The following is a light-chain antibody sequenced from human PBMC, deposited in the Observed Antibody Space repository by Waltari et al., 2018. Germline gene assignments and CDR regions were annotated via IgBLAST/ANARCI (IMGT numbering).Light chain of an antibody. CDR3: QQSYSTPPYT. V-gene: IGKV1-39*01. CDR2: AAS. Sequence: DIQMTQSPSSLSASVGDRVTITCRASQSISSYLNWYQQKPGKAPKLLIYAASSLQSGVPSRCSGSGSGTDFTLTISSLQPEDFATYYCQQSYSTPPYTFGQRTKLEIK. J-gene: IGKJ2*01. CDR1: QSISSY.